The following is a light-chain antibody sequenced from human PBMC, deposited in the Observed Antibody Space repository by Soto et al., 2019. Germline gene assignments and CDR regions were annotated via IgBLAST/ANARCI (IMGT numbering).Light chain of an antibody. V-gene: IGKV1-39*01. CDR1: QSTSSY. CDR3: QQSYSTPPWT. CDR2: AAS. J-gene: IGKJ1*01. Sequence: DIQMTQSPSSLSASVGDRVTITCRASQSTSSYLNWYQQKPGKAPKLLIYAASSLQSGVPSRFSGSGSGTDFTLTIRSLQPEDFATYYCQQSYSTPPWTFGQGPKVEIK.